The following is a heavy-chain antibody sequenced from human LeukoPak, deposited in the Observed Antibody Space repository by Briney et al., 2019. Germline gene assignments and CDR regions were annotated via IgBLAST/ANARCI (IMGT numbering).Heavy chain of an antibody. V-gene: IGHV3-48*01. CDR1: GFTFSSYS. CDR2: ISSSSSTI. CDR3: ARVGEAKVLRYFDWLFNFDY. J-gene: IGHJ4*02. D-gene: IGHD3-9*01. Sequence: GGSLRLSCAASGFTFSSYSMNWVRQAPGKGLEWVSYISSSSSTIYYADSVKGRFTISRDNAKNSLYLQMNSLRAEDTAVYYCARVGEAKVLRYFDWLFNFDYWGQGTLVTVSS.